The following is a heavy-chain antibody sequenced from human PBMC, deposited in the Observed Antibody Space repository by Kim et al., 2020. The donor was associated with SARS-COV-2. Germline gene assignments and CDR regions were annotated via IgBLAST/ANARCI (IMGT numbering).Heavy chain of an antibody. CDR3: ARHKGYSYGLGY. V-gene: IGHV4-31*02. J-gene: IGHJ4*02. Sequence: YYNQSLKSRVTISVDTSKNQFSLKLSSVTAADTAVYYCARHKGYSYGLGYWGQGTLVTVSS. D-gene: IGHD5-18*01.